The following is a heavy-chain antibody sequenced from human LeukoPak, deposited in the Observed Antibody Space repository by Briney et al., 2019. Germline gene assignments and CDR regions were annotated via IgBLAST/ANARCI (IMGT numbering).Heavy chain of an antibody. CDR1: GGSFSGYY. CDR3: ARNVAVVVPAAMRRGIDP. V-gene: IGHV4-34*01. D-gene: IGHD2-2*01. J-gene: IGHJ5*02. CDR2: INHSGST. Sequence: SETLSLTCAAYGGSFSGYYWSWIRQPPGKGLEWIGEINHSGSTNYNPSLKSRVTISVDTSKNQFSLKLSSVTAADTAVYYCARNVAVVVPAAMRRGIDPWGQGTLVTVSS.